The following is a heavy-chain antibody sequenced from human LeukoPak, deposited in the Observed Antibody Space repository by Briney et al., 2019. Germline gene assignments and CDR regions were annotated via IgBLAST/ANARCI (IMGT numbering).Heavy chain of an antibody. V-gene: IGHV4-59*08. CDR3: AGSITMVRGVPPTEHLTFDP. Sequence: TETLSLTCTVSGGSISSYYWSWIRQPPGKGLEWIGYIYYSGSTNYNPSLKSRVTISVDTPKNQFSLKLSSVTAADTAVYYCAGSITMVRGVPPTEHLTFDPWGQGTLVTVSS. D-gene: IGHD3-10*01. CDR1: GGSISSYY. CDR2: IYYSGST. J-gene: IGHJ5*02.